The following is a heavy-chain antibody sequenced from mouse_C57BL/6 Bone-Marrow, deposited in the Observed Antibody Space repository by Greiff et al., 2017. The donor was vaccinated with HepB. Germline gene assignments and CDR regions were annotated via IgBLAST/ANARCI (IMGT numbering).Heavy chain of an antibody. V-gene: IGHV1-76*01. CDR2: IYPGSGNT. D-gene: IGHD1-1*01. J-gene: IGHJ2*01. Sequence: QVQLQQSGAELVRPGASVKLSCKASGYTFTDYYINWVKQRPGQGLEWIARIYPGSGNTYYNEKFKGKATLTAEKSSSTAYMQLSSLTSEDSAVYFCARGWLRSLFDYWGQGTTLTVSS. CDR3: ARGWLRSLFDY. CDR1: GYTFTDYY.